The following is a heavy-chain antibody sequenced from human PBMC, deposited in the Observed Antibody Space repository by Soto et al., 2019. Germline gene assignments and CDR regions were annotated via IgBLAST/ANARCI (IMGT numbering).Heavy chain of an antibody. CDR3: ARLRYSGDDPDALEI. D-gene: IGHD5-12*01. J-gene: IGHJ3*02. V-gene: IGHV3-33*01. CDR1: GFTFSSYR. Sequence: QVQLVESGGAVVQPVTSLRLSCTASGFTFSSYRMHWVRQAPGKGLEWVAIIWYDGSHKFYVDSGKGRFAVSRDNSKNTVYLQMNSLTGEDTAVYYCARLRYSGDDPDALEIWGRGTLVTISS. CDR2: IWYDGSHK.